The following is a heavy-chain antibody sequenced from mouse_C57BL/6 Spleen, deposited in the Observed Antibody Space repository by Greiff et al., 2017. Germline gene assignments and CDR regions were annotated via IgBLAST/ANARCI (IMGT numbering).Heavy chain of an antibody. V-gene: IGHV3-1*01. Sequence: EVQLVESGPGMVNPSQSLSLTCTVTGYSITSGYDWHWIRHFPGNKLEWMGCISYSGSTNYNPSLKSRISITHDTSKNHFFLKLNSVTTEDTATYYCAREGVYYGSSPGCAYWGQGTLVTVSA. D-gene: IGHD1-1*01. CDR1: GYSITSGYD. J-gene: IGHJ3*01. CDR2: ISYSGST. CDR3: AREGVYYGSSPGCAY.